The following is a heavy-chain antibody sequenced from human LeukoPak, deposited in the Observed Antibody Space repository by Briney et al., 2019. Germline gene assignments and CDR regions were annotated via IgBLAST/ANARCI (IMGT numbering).Heavy chain of an antibody. V-gene: IGHV1-2*02. CDR2: INPNSGGT. CDR3: ATGGGYCSSTSCPFDY. CDR1: GYTFTVYY. D-gene: IGHD2-2*01. J-gene: IGHJ4*02. Sequence: GASVKVSFKASGYTFTVYYMHWVRQAPGQGLEWMGWINPNSGGTNYAQKFQGRVTMTRDTSISTAYMELSRLRSDDTAVYYCATGGGYCSSTSCPFDYWGQGTLVTVSS.